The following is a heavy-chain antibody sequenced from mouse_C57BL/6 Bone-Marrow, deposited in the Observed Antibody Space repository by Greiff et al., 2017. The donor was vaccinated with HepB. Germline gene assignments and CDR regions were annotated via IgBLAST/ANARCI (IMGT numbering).Heavy chain of an antibody. CDR3: ARLYYSNYGYFDV. V-gene: IGHV5-12*01. Sequence: GQRVESGGGLVQPGGSLKLSCAASGFTFSDYSMYWVRQTPEKRLEWVAYISNGGGSTYYPDTVKGRFTISRDNAKNTLYLQMSRLKSEDTAMYYCARLYYSNYGYFDVWGTGTTVTVSS. D-gene: IGHD2-5*01. J-gene: IGHJ1*03. CDR1: GFTFSDYS. CDR2: ISNGGGST.